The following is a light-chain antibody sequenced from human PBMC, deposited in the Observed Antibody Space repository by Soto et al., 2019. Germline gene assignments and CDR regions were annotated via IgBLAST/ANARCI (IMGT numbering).Light chain of an antibody. Sequence: EIVVTHSPATLSVSPGGRATLSCRASQSISDTLAWYQQKPGQAPRLLXYGASTRANGIPGRFSGSGSGTDLTLTISRLEPEDFAVYSCQQYGSSLPITFGQGTRLE. V-gene: IGKV3-20*01. CDR1: QSISDT. J-gene: IGKJ5*01. CDR3: QQYGSSLPIT. CDR2: GAS.